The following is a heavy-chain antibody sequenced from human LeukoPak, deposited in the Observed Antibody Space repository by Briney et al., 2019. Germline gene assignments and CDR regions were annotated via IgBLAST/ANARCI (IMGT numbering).Heavy chain of an antibody. CDR1: GFTFTSYA. V-gene: IGHV3-23*01. D-gene: IGHD1-26*01. CDR3: AKAPSGGYWSFDN. J-gene: IGHJ4*02. Sequence: PGGSLILSCAASGFTFTSYAMSWVRQAPGKGLEWFSTISTSGGSTYYADSVKGRFTISRDNSKNTLYLQMNSLRAEDTAVYYCAKAPSGGYWSFDNWGQGTLVTVSS. CDR2: ISTSGGST.